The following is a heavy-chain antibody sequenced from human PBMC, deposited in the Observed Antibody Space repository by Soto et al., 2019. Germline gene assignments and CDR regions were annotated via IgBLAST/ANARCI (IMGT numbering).Heavy chain of an antibody. CDR2: ISYDGSNK. D-gene: IGHD1-1*01. CDR3: AREFTGTDYYYYYGMDV. CDR1: GFTFRSYA. Sequence: GGSLRLSCAASGFTFRSYAIHWVRQAPGKGLEWVAVISYDGSNKYYADSVKGRFTISRDNSKNTLYLQMNSLRAEDTAVYYCAREFTGTDYYYYYGMDVWGQGTTVTVSS. J-gene: IGHJ6*02. V-gene: IGHV3-30-3*01.